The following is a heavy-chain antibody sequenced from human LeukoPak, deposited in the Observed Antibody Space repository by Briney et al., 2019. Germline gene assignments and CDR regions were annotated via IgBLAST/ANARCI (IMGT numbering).Heavy chain of an antibody. Sequence: AGGSLRFSCAASGFTFSSYSMNWVRQAPVKGLEWVSSISSSSSYIYYADSVKGRFTISRDNAKNSLYLQMNSLRAEDTAVYYCASHRITIFGVVITGTNYGMDVWGQGTTVTVSS. V-gene: IGHV3-21*01. CDR3: ASHRITIFGVVITGTNYGMDV. D-gene: IGHD3-3*01. J-gene: IGHJ6*02. CDR1: GFTFSSYS. CDR2: ISSSSSYI.